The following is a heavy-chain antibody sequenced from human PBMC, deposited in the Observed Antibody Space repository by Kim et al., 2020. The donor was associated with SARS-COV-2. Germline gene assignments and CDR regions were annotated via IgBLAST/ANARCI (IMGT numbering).Heavy chain of an antibody. Sequence: YYRWDTTPHPTLKSRITISVDTSKSRFSLKLSSVTAADTAVYYCARGFDPWGQGTLVTVSS. V-gene: IGHV4-59*08. CDR2: YYRWDT. J-gene: IGHJ5*02. CDR3: ARGFDP.